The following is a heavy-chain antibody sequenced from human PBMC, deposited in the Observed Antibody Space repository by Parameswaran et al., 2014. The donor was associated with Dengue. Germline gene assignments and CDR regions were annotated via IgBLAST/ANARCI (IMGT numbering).Heavy chain of an antibody. CDR3: ARALPGGYSIPFDY. D-gene: IGHD3-16*01. Sequence: WIRQPPGKALEWLTFIYGDDAKRYSPSLRRRITITKDTSKNQVVLTMTNMDPVDTATYYCARALPGGYSIPFDYWGQGTLVTVSS. J-gene: IGHJ4*02. V-gene: IGHV2-5*02. CDR2: IYGDDAK.